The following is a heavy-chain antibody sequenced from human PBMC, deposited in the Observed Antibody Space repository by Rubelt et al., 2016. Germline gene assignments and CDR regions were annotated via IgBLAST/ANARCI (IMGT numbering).Heavy chain of an antibody. V-gene: IGHV3-7*01. CDR1: GFTFNSYW. D-gene: IGHD3-16*01. CDR2: IKKDGSEK. J-gene: IGHJ5*02. Sequence: EVQLVESGGGLVRPGGSLRLSCAASGFTFNSYWMTWVRQAPGKGLEWVANIKKDGSEKYYADSVRGRFTVSRDNAKNALSLQMDSLRVEDTAVYYCAGDALSWGQGDLVTVSS. CDR3: AGDALS.